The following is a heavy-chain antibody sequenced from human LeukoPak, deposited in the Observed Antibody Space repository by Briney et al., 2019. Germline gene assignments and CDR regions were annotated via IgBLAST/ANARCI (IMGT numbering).Heavy chain of an antibody. D-gene: IGHD3-3*01. CDR3: ARDSSVTIFGVVIAPFDY. Sequence: SVKVSCKASGGTFSSYAISWVRQAPGQGLEWMERIIPIFGTANYAQKFQGRVTITTDESTSTAYMELSSLRSEDTAVSYCARDSSVTIFGVVIAPFDYWGQGTLVTVSS. J-gene: IGHJ4*02. V-gene: IGHV1-69*05. CDR1: GGTFSSYA. CDR2: IIPIFGTA.